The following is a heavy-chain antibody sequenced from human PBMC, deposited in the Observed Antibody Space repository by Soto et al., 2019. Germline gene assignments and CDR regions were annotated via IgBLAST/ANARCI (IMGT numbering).Heavy chain of an antibody. Sequence: QVQLVQSGAEVKKPGASVKVSCKASGYTFTSYAMHWVRQAPGQRLEWMGWINAGNGNTKYSQKFQGRGTITRDTSASTAYMELSSLRSEDTAVYYCARGLSGCYYYFDYWGQGTLVTVSS. CDR2: INAGNGNT. CDR3: ARGLSGCYYYFDY. CDR1: GYTFTSYA. V-gene: IGHV1-3*01. D-gene: IGHD1-26*01. J-gene: IGHJ4*02.